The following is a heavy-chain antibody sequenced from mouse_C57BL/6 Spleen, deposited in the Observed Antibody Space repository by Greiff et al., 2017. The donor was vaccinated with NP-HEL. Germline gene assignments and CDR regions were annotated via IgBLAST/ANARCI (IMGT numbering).Heavy chain of an antibody. CDR2: ISDGGSYT. D-gene: IGHD2-2*01. CDR1: GFTFSSYA. CDR3: ARVGYDCPHYYAMDY. Sequence: EVQRVESGGGLVKPGGSLKLSCAASGFTFSSYAMSWVRQTPEKRLEWVATISDGGSYTYYPDNVKGRFTISRDNAKNNLYLQMSHLKSEDTAMYSCARVGYDCPHYYAMDYWGQGTSVTVSS. J-gene: IGHJ4*01. V-gene: IGHV5-4*01.